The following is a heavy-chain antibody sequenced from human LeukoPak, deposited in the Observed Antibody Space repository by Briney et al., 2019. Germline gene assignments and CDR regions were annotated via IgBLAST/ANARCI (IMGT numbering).Heavy chain of an antibody. V-gene: IGHV4-34*01. CDR2: INHSGST. CDR1: GGSFSGYY. CDR3: ARGLPPGH. D-gene: IGHD3-10*01. Sequence: SETLSLTCAVYGGSFSGYYWSWIRQPPGKGLEWIGEINHSGSTNYNPSLKSRVTISVDTSKNQFSLKLSSVTAADTAVYYCARGLPPGHWGQGTLVAVSS. J-gene: IGHJ4*02.